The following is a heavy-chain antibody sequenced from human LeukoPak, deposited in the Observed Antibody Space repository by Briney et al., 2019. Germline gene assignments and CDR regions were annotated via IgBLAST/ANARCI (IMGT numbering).Heavy chain of an antibody. V-gene: IGHV4-59*01. CDR2: IYYSGST. D-gene: IGHD1-14*01. CDR3: ARARTGVDV. J-gene: IGHJ6*02. CDR1: GGSISSYY. Sequence: SETLSLTCTVSGGSISSYYWSWLRQPPGKGLEWIGYIYYSGSTNYNPSLKSRVTISVDTSKNQFSLKQSSVTAADTAVYYCARARTGVDVWGQGTTVTVSS.